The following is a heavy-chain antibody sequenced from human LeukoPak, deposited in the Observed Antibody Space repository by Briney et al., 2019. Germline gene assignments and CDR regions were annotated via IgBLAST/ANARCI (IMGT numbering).Heavy chain of an antibody. V-gene: IGHV1-24*01. CDR1: GYTLTELS. D-gene: IGHD3-10*02. CDR2: FDPADNQT. J-gene: IGHJ3*02. Sequence: GASVKVSCKVSGYTLTELSMHWVRQAPGKGLEWMGGFDPADNQTIYAEKFQGRVTMTEDTSTDTAYMELSSLISEDTAVYYCASGFSDSSAYYYVRDVLDIWGQGTMVTISS. CDR3: ASGFSDSSAYYYVRDVLDI.